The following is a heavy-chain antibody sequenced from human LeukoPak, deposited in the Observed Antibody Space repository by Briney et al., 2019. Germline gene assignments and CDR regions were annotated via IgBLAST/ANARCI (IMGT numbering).Heavy chain of an antibody. CDR1: GFTFSSYG. V-gene: IGHV3-30*18. CDR2: ISSDGTKE. CDR3: AKEVAVADMFDY. D-gene: IGHD6-19*01. J-gene: IGHJ4*02. Sequence: GGSLRLSCAASGFTFSSYGMHWVRQAPGKGLEWVAVISSDGTKEYYADSVKGRFTISRDNSKNTLYLQMNSLRAEDTAVYFCAKEVAVADMFDYWGQGTLVTVSS.